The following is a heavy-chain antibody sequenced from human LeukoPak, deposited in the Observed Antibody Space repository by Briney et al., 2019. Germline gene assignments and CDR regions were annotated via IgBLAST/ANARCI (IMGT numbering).Heavy chain of an antibody. CDR2: ISGSGGST. D-gene: IGHD3-10*01. CDR3: AKPLWFGELLYSNDY. V-gene: IGHV3-23*01. J-gene: IGHJ4*02. Sequence: GGSLRLSCAASGFTFSSYAMSWVRQAPGKGLEWVSAISGSGGSTYYADSVKGRFTISRDNSKNTLYLQMNSLRAEDTAVYYCAKPLWFGELLYSNDYWGQGTLVTVSS. CDR1: GFTFSSYA.